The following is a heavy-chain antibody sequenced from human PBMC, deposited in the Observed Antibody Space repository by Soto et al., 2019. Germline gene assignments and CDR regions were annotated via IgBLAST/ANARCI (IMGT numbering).Heavy chain of an antibody. J-gene: IGHJ4*02. CDR1: GYTLTELS. CDR3: ATFRARDSSGKYLDY. Sequence: ASVKVSCKVSGYTLTELSMHWVRQAPGKGLEWMGGFDPEDGETIYAQKFQGRVTMTEDTSTDTAYMELSSLRSEGTAVYYCATFRARDSSGKYLDYWGQGTLVTVSS. V-gene: IGHV1-24*01. D-gene: IGHD3-22*01. CDR2: FDPEDGET.